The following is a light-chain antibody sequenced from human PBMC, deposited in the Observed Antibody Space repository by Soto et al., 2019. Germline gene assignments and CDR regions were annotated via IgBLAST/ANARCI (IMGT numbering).Light chain of an antibody. V-gene: IGLV4-69*01. J-gene: IGLJ2*01. CDR3: QTWGTGTHMV. CDR1: SGHGGYP. CDR2: VNSDGSH. Sequence: QAVVTQSPSASASLGASVKLTCTLSSGHGGYPIAWHQEQSEKGPRYLMKVNSDGSHSKGDGIPDRFSGSSSGAERHLTISGLQSEDEADYYCQTWGTGTHMVFGGGTKLTVL.